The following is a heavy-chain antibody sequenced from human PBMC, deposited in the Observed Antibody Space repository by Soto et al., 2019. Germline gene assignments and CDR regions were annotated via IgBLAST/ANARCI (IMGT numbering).Heavy chain of an antibody. J-gene: IGHJ4*02. CDR1: GGTFSSYA. CDR3: ASLNSRNVVDY. V-gene: IGHV1-69*13. CDR2: IIPIFGTA. D-gene: IGHD1-1*01. Sequence: VASVKVSCKASGGTFSSYAISWVRQAPGQGLEWMGGIIPIFGTANYAQKFQGRVTITADESTSTAYMELSSLRSEDTAVYYCASLNSRNVVDYWGQGTLVTVSS.